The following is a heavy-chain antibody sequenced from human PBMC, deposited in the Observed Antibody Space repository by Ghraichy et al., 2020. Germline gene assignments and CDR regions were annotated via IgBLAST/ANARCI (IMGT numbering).Heavy chain of an antibody. V-gene: IGHV3-13*01. CDR1: GSTFSTYD. Sequence: GGSLRLSCAASGSTFSTYDMHWVRQIIGKGLEWVSAIGTGGDTYYPGSVKGRFTISRDNAKNSLYLQMNSLRAEDTAVYYCAREVPDSVSWGWSLDLWGRGTLVTVSS. CDR2: IGTGGDT. CDR3: AREVPDSVSWGWSLDL. D-gene: IGHD5/OR15-5a*01. J-gene: IGHJ2*01.